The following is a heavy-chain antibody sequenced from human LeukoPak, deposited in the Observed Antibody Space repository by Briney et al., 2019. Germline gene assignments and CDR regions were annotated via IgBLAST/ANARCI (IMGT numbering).Heavy chain of an antibody. Sequence: SVKVSCKASGGTFSSYVISWVRQAPGQGLEWMGRIIPISDTANYAQKFQGRVTITTDESTSTAYMELSSLRSEDTAVYYCARAPSIVGATLGYWGQGTLVTVSS. CDR1: GGTFSSYV. J-gene: IGHJ4*02. D-gene: IGHD1-26*01. CDR2: IIPISDTA. V-gene: IGHV1-69*05. CDR3: ARAPSIVGATLGY.